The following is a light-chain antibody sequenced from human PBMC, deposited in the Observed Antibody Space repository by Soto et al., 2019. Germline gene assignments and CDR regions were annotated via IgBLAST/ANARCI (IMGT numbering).Light chain of an antibody. Sequence: EIVLTQSPAILSLSPGERATLSCRASQSVGRYLFWYQQKPGQAPSLLIYDASNRATGVPARFSGSGSGTDFTLTISSLESEDFVVYYRKHRNNWPWTLGQGTRVEIK. CDR3: KHRNNWPWT. CDR2: DAS. V-gene: IGKV3-11*01. J-gene: IGKJ1*01. CDR1: QSVGRY.